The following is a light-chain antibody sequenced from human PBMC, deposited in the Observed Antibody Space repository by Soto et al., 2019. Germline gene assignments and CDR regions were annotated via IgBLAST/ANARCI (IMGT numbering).Light chain of an antibody. CDR2: YNN. Sequence: QSVLTQPPSVSAAPGQTVTISCSGTRFNIGNNHVSWYQQLPGTAPKLLIYYNNERPSGIPDRFSGSKSGTSATLGITGLQTGDEADYYCGTWDSSLSAHVVFGGGTKVTVL. CDR3: GTWDSSLSAHVV. CDR1: RFNIGNNH. V-gene: IGLV1-51*01. J-gene: IGLJ2*01.